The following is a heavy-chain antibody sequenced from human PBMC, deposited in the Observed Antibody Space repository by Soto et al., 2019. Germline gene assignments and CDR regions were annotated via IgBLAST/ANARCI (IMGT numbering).Heavy chain of an antibody. D-gene: IGHD3-22*01. Sequence: KTSETLSLTCTVSGGSISSYYWSWIRQPPGKGLEWIGYIYYSGSTYYNPSLKSRVTISVDTSKNQFSLKLSSVTAADTAVYYCARVDYYDSSGIDYWGQGTLVTVSS. J-gene: IGHJ4*02. CDR3: ARVDYYDSSGIDY. V-gene: IGHV4-59*06. CDR2: IYYSGST. CDR1: GGSISSYY.